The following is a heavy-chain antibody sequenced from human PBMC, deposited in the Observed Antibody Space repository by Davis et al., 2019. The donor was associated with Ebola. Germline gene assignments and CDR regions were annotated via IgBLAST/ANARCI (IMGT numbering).Heavy chain of an antibody. J-gene: IGHJ4*02. D-gene: IGHD6-19*01. Sequence: MPGGSLRLSCTVSGGSISSSSYYWGRNRQPPGKGLEGIGIIYYSGSTYYNPSLKSRVTISVDTSKNRFSLKLSSVTAADTAVYYCARRAYSSGWYWGQGTLVTVSS. V-gene: IGHV4-39*01. CDR1: GGSISSSSYY. CDR2: IYYSGST. CDR3: ARRAYSSGWY.